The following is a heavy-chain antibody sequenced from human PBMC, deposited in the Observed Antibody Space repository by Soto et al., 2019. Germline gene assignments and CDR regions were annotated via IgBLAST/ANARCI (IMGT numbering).Heavy chain of an antibody. V-gene: IGHV3-11*06. J-gene: IGHJ5*02. CDR1: GFTFSDYY. CDR3: VRGGGGGLFDP. Sequence: LRLSCASSGFTFSDYYMSWIRQAPGKGLEWLSYISPGSRYPAYADSVKGRFTISRDNARRSLSLQMNSLTVDDTAIYYCVRGGGGGLFDPWGQGSMVTVST. D-gene: IGHD2-15*01. CDR2: ISPGSRYP.